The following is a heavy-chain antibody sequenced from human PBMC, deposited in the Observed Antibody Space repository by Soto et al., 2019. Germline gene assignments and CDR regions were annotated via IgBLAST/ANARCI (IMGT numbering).Heavy chain of an antibody. D-gene: IGHD6-19*01. CDR3: ARGGGGVAGGMLDC. V-gene: IGHV1-8*01. CDR2: INLKSGDT. J-gene: IGHJ4*02. Sequence: QVQLVQSGAEVKKPGASMRVSCRASGFSFTSFEIDWVRQAPGQGLEWVGRINLKSGDTVFAQRFRGRAAMTRNHSISTANMEVSGLKVEDTAVYYCARGGGGVAGGMLDCWGQGTPVTVSS. CDR1: GFSFTSFE.